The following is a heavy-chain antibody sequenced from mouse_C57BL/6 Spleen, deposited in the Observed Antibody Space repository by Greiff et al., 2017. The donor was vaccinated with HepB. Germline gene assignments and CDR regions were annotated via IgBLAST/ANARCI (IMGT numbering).Heavy chain of an antibody. Sequence: VKLMESGPELVKPGASVKISCKASGYAFSSSWMNWVKQRPGKGLEWIGRIYPGDGDTNYNGKFKGKATLTADKSSSTAYMQLSSLTSEDSAVYFCAPYYSNYGAMDYWGQGTSVTVSS. D-gene: IGHD2-5*01. V-gene: IGHV1-82*01. CDR1: GYAFSSSW. CDR3: APYYSNYGAMDY. J-gene: IGHJ4*01. CDR2: IYPGDGDT.